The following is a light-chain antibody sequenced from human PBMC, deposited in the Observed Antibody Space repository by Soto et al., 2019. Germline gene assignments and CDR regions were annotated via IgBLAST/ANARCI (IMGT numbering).Light chain of an antibody. CDR2: DAS. CDR1: QGISNH. V-gene: IGKV1-33*01. CDR3: QQSDDVPAIT. Sequence: DIQITQSPPSLSASVGDRVTIACQASQGISNHLHWYQQKSGKAPKLLISDASNLQTGVPSRFGGSGFGTDFTFTISSLQPEDIATYYCQQSDDVPAITFGQGTRLEIK. J-gene: IGKJ5*01.